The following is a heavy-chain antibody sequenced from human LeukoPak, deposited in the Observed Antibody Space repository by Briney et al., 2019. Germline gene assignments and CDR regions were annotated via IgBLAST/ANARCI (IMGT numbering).Heavy chain of an antibody. CDR3: ARYLDV. CDR2: INGGRGRT. J-gene: IGHJ6*02. D-gene: IGHD3-10*01. V-gene: IGHV1-3*01. CDR1: GYNFSGYA. Sequence: AAVKDSCTAVGYNFSGYAMNWVRQAPGQRLEWMGWINGGRGRTKYSQNFQGRVTITRDTSASTAYMELSSLRSEDTAVYYCARYLDVWGQGTTVTVSS.